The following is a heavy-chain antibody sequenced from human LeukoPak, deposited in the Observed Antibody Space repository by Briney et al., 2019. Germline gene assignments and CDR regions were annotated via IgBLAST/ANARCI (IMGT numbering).Heavy chain of an antibody. CDR3: ARGSVFHDPHWYFDL. CDR2: IGDAGDT. D-gene: IGHD2/OR15-2a*01. V-gene: IGHV3-13*01. CDR1: GFTFISYD. Sequence: GGSLRLSCAASGFTFISYDMHWVRQATGKGLEWVSAIGDAGDTYYPGSVKGRFTISRENAKNSLYLQMKSLRAGDTAVYYCARGSVFHDPHWYFDLWGRGTLVTVSS. J-gene: IGHJ2*01.